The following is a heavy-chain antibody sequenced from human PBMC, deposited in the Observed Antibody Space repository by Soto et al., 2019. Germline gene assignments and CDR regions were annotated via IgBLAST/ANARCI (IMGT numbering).Heavy chain of an antibody. CDR2: IHPSGDT. V-gene: IGHV1-46*01. D-gene: IGHD2-15*01. CDR1: GYKFTTYF. Sequence: QVQLVQSGAELKKPGASVKVACKASGYKFTTYFIHWVRQAPGQGLEWMGMIHPSGDTGYAQKFRGRVTMTRDTSTTTAYMELRNLTSEDTAVYFSVRGYCKTSPCSGDFQFWGQGTLVTVSS. J-gene: IGHJ1*01. CDR3: VRGYCKTSPCSGDFQF.